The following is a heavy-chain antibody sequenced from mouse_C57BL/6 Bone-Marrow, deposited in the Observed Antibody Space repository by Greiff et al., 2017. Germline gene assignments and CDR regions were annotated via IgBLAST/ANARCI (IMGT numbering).Heavy chain of an antibody. J-gene: IGHJ4*01. V-gene: IGHV1-72*01. Sequence: QVQLQQPGAELVKPGASVKLSCKASGYTFTSYWMHWVKQRPGRGLEWIGRIAPNSGGTKYNEKFKSKATLTVDKPSSTAYMQLSSLTSEDSAVYYCARREGNYYGSRYYAMDYWGQGTSVTVSS. CDR3: ARREGNYYGSRYYAMDY. D-gene: IGHD1-1*01. CDR2: IAPNSGGT. CDR1: GYTFTSYW.